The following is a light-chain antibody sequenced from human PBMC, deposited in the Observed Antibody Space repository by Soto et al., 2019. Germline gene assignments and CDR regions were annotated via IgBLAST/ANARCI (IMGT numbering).Light chain of an antibody. CDR1: QGVSSTY. V-gene: IGKV3-20*01. J-gene: IGKJ2*01. CDR2: STS. CDR3: QQYGVSPSLYT. Sequence: DTVLTQSPGTLSLSPGERATLSCRASQGVSSTYLSWYQQKPGQAPRLLIYSTSSRATGIPDRFSGSGSGTDFTLTISRLEPEDFAVYYCQQYGVSPSLYTFGQGTKLEIK.